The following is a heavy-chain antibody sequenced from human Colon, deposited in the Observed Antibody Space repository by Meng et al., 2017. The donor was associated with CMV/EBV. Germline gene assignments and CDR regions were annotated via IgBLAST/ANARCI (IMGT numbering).Heavy chain of an antibody. CDR3: AIRWRSGNMYYFDH. J-gene: IGHJ4*02. D-gene: IGHD2/OR15-2a*01. CDR2: INPGDSDT. V-gene: IGHV5-51*01. Sequence: GESLKISCKYSGYSFTNCWIGWVRQMPGKGLEWMGIINPGDSDTQYRPSFQGRVTISADKSINTAYLQWGSLRASDTAMYYCAIRWRSGNMYYFDHWGQGALVTVSS. CDR1: GYSFTNCW.